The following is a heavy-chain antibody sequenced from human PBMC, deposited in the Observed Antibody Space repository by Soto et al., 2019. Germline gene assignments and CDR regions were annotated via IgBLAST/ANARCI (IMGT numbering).Heavy chain of an antibody. D-gene: IGHD1-7*01. CDR1: GGSVSSNSAA. CDR2: TYYRSKWYN. CDR3: ARGDKGSQLELVFDY. J-gene: IGHJ4*02. V-gene: IGHV6-1*01. Sequence: SQTLSLTCAISGGSVSSNSAAWNWIRQSPSRGPEWLGRTYYRSKWYNDYAVSVKSRITINPDTSKNQFSLQLNSVTPEDTAVYYCARGDKGSQLELVFDYWGQGTLVTVSS.